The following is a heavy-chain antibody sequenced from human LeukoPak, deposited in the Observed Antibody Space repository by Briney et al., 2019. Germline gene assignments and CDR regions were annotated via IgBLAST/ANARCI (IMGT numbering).Heavy chain of an antibody. D-gene: IGHD5-12*01. Sequence: SETLSLTCTVSGGSISTYSWSWIRQPPGKGLEWIGYIYYSGTTNYNSSLKSRVTISVDTSKNQFSLNLSSVTAADTAVYYCARGGGYRGYDFGYWGQGTLVTVSS. J-gene: IGHJ4*02. CDR3: ARGGGYRGYDFGY. CDR1: GGSISTYS. CDR2: IYYSGTT. V-gene: IGHV4-59*13.